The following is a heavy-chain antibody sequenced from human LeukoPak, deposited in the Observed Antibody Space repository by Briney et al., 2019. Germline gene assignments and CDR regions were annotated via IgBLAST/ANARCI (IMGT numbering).Heavy chain of an antibody. Sequence: SETLSLTCTVSGGSFRSSLYYWGWIRQPPGKGLEWIGHISYTGNTYYNPSLKSRVTISVDTSKNQFSLKLTSVTAADTAVYYCARPVPSRLGWFDPWGQGTLVTVSS. V-gene: IGHV4-39*01. D-gene: IGHD1-1*01. J-gene: IGHJ5*02. CDR2: ISYTGNT. CDR1: GGSFRSSLYY. CDR3: ARPVPSRLGWFDP.